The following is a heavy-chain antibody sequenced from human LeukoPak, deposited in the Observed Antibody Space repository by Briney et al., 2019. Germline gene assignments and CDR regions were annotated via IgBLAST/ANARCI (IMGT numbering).Heavy chain of an antibody. V-gene: IGHV1-46*01. D-gene: IGHD6-19*01. J-gene: IGHJ4*02. CDR3: ARFAVHRRLTVAGQFGLDY. Sequence: ASVKVSCKASGYIFTSYNMYWVRQAPGQGLEWMGIINSSGGSTNYAQKFQGRVTMTRDTSTSTVYMELSSLGSEDTAVYYCARFAVHRRLTVAGQFGLDYWGQGTLVTVSS. CDR1: GYIFTSYN. CDR2: INSSGGST.